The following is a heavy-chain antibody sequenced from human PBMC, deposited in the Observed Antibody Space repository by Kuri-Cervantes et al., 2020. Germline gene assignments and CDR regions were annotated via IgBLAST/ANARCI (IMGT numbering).Heavy chain of an antibody. CDR1: GFTFSSYG. V-gene: IGHV3-33*01. D-gene: IGHD6-19*01. CDR3: ARGRFSSGWYVGYYYYYGMDV. Sequence: GGSLRLSCAASGFTFSSYGMHWVRQAPGKGLEWVAVIWYDGSNKYYADSVKGRFTISRDNSKNTLYLQMNSLRAEDTAVYYCARGRFSSGWYVGYYYYYGMDVWGQGTTVTVSS. J-gene: IGHJ6*02. CDR2: IWYDGSNK.